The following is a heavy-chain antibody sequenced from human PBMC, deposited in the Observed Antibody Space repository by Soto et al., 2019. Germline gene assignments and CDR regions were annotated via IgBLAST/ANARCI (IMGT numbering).Heavy chain of an antibody. V-gene: IGHV1-8*01. Sequence: ASVKVSCKASGYTFTSYDINWVRQATGQGLEWMGWMNPNSGNTGYAQKFQGRVTMTRNTSISTAYMELSSLRSEDTAVYYCARGWSNYAPDRDAYYYMDVWGKGTTVTVSS. D-gene: IGHD4-4*01. CDR1: GYTFTSYD. CDR2: MNPNSGNT. J-gene: IGHJ6*03. CDR3: ARGWSNYAPDRDAYYYMDV.